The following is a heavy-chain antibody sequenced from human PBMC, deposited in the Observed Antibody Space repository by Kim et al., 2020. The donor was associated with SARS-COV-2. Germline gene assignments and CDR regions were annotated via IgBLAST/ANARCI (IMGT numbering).Heavy chain of an antibody. Sequence: SETLSLTCAVYGGSFSGYYWSWIRQPPGKGLEWIGEINHSGSTNYNPSLKSRVTISVDTSKNQFSLKLSSVTAADTAVYYCARVRYYYYGMDVWGQGTTVTVSS. CDR1: GGSFSGYY. CDR2: INHSGST. V-gene: IGHV4-34*01. J-gene: IGHJ6*02. CDR3: ARVRYYYYGMDV.